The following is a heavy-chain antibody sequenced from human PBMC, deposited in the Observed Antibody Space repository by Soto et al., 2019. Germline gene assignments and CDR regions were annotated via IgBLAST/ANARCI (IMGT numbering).Heavy chain of an antibody. D-gene: IGHD2-15*01. CDR3: ARDGRAYSLEY. J-gene: IGHJ4*02. CDR2: IYSGDST. V-gene: IGHV3-66*01. CDR1: GFTVSSNF. Sequence: EVQLVESGGGLVQPGGSLRLSCAGSGFTVSSNFMSWVRQAPGKELEWVSVIYSGDSTYYADSVRGRFTISRDNSKNTVYLQMNGLRVADTAVYYCARDGRAYSLEYWGQGTLVIVSS.